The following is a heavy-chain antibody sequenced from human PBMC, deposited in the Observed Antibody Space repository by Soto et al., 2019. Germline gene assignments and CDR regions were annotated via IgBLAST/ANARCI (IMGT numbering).Heavy chain of an antibody. D-gene: IGHD6-19*01. CDR2: IYYSGST. V-gene: IGHV4-31*03. Sequence: SETLSLTCTVSGGSISSGGYYWSWIRQHPGKGLEWIGYIYYSGSTYYNPSLKSRVTISVDTSKNQFSLKLSSVTAADTAVYYCARVEIVAGFDYWGQGTLVTVSS. J-gene: IGHJ4*02. CDR3: ARVEIVAGFDY. CDR1: GGSISSGGYY.